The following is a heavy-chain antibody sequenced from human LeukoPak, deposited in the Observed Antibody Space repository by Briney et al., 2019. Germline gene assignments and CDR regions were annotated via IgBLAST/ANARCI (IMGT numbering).Heavy chain of an antibody. J-gene: IGHJ5*02. V-gene: IGHV4-4*07. CDR2: IYTSGST. Sequence: SETLSLTCTVSGNSFGDYYWSWIRQPAGKGLEWIGRIYTSGSTTYNPSLKSRVTMSVDTSESQFSLNLMSVTAADTAVYYCTRDTGTTGEVKFDPWGQGTLVTVSS. CDR1: GNSFGDYY. D-gene: IGHD4-17*01. CDR3: TRDTGTTGEVKFDP.